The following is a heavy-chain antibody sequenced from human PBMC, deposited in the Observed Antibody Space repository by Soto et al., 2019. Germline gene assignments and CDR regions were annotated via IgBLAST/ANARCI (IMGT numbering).Heavy chain of an antibody. CDR2: IKSKTDGGTT. Sequence: GSLSLSCAASGFTFSNAWMSWVRQAPGKGLEWVGRIKSKTDGGTTDYAAPAKGRFTISRDDSKNTLYLQMNSLKTEDTAVYYCTTLTYYDFWSGYYRDYWGQGTLVTVSS. V-gene: IGHV3-15*01. D-gene: IGHD3-3*01. CDR3: TTLTYYDFWSGYYRDY. CDR1: GFTFSNAW. J-gene: IGHJ4*02.